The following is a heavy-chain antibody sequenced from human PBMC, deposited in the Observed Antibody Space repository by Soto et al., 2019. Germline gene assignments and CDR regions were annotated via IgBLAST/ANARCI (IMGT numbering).Heavy chain of an antibody. CDR1: GYSFTSYW. Sequence: GESLKISCKGSGYSFTSYWIGWVRQMPGKGLEWMGIIYPGDSDTRYSPSFQGQVTISADRSISTAYLQWSSLKASDTAMYYCARQGIAVAGPGGWFDPWGQGTLVTVSS. J-gene: IGHJ5*02. CDR3: ARQGIAVAGPGGWFDP. CDR2: IYPGDSDT. V-gene: IGHV5-51*01. D-gene: IGHD6-19*01.